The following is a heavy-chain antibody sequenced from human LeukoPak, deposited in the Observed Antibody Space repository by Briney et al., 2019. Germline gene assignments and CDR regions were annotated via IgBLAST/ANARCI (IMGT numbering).Heavy chain of an antibody. CDR1: GGYISTSNYY. J-gene: IGHJ3*02. V-gene: IGHV4-39*01. Sequence: PSETLSLTCTVSGGYISTSNYYWGWIRQPPGKGLEWIGNIYYSGSTYYNPSVKSRVSLSLDTSMNQFSLKLSSVTAADTAVYYCARIRGDAFDIWGQGTMVTVSS. CDR3: ARIRGDAFDI. CDR2: IYYSGST.